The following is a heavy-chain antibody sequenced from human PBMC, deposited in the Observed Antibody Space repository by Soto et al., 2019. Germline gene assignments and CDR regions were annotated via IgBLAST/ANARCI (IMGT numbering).Heavy chain of an antibody. CDR1: GYSFTSYW. V-gene: IGHV5-51*01. Sequence: GESLKISCKGSGYSFTSYWIGWVRQMPGKGLKWMVIIYPGDSDTRYSPSFQGQVTISADKSISTAYLQWSSLKASDTAMYYCARHGRAPAAGHYYYYYGMDVWGQGTTVTVSS. CDR2: IYPGDSDT. D-gene: IGHD2-2*01. J-gene: IGHJ6*02. CDR3: ARHGRAPAAGHYYYYYGMDV.